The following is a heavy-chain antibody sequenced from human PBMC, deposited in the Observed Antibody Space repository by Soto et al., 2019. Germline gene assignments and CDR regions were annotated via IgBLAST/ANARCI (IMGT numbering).Heavy chain of an antibody. Sequence: GASVKVSCKASGDTFSSYAISWVRQAPGKGLEWMGKIIPTFGRTNYAQKFQGRLTISADDSTSTAYMELTSLESEDTAVYYCARDPLSSFAMDVWGQGTTVTVPS. D-gene: IGHD3-10*02. J-gene: IGHJ6*02. CDR2: IIPTFGRT. V-gene: IGHV1-69*13. CDR1: GDTFSSYA. CDR3: ARDPLSSFAMDV.